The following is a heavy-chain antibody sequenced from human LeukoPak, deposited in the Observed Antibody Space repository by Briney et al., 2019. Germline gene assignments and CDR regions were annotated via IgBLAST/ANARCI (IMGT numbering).Heavy chain of an antibody. D-gene: IGHD3-3*01. Sequence: PSETLSLTCTVSGGSINTNNYYWGWIRQPPGKGLEWIGSIYYSGSTYYNPSLKSRVTISVDTSKNQFSLKLRSVTAADTAVYYCARRRVGYDFWSGYPHKTNWFDPWGQGTLVTVSS. V-gene: IGHV4-39*07. CDR1: GGSINTNNYY. CDR2: IYYSGST. CDR3: ARRRVGYDFWSGYPHKTNWFDP. J-gene: IGHJ5*02.